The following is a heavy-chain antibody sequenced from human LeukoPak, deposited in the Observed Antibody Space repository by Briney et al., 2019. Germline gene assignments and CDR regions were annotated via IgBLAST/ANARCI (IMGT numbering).Heavy chain of an antibody. D-gene: IGHD3-16*02. CDR3: ARGPLGFGGVIVEYYFDY. CDR1: GYTFTSYY. V-gene: IGHV1-46*01. CDR2: INPSFGST. J-gene: IGHJ4*02. Sequence: ASVKVSCKASGYTFTSYYIHWVRQAPGQGLEWMGIINPSFGSTSYAQKFQGRVTMTRDTSTSTVYMELSSLRSEDTAVYYCARGPLGFGGVIVEYYFDYWGQGTLVTVSS.